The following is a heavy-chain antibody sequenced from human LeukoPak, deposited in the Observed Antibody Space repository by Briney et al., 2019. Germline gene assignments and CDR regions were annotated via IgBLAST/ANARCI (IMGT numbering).Heavy chain of an antibody. CDR2: INHSGST. D-gene: IGHD3-9*01. V-gene: IGHV4-34*01. CDR3: AAVGRYYDILTGFDY. J-gene: IGHJ4*02. Sequence: SETLSLTCAVYGGSFSGYYWSWIRQPPGKGLEWIGKINHSGSTNYNPSLKSRVTISVDTSKNQFSLKLSSVTAADTAVYYCAAVGRYYDILTGFDYWGQGTLVTVSS. CDR1: GGSFSGYY.